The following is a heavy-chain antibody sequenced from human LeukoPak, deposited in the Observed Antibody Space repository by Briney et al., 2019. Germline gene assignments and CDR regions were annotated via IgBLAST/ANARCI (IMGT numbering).Heavy chain of an antibody. D-gene: IGHD3-22*01. Sequence: GGSLRLSCAASGFTFSNAWMSWVRQAPGKGLEWVGRIKSKTDGGTTDYAAPVKGRFTISRDDSKNTLYLQMNSLKTEDTAVYYCTTDSGVYDSFDYWGQGTLVTVSS. V-gene: IGHV3-15*01. CDR2: IKSKTDGGTT. J-gene: IGHJ4*02. CDR3: TTDSGVYDSFDY. CDR1: GFTFSNAW.